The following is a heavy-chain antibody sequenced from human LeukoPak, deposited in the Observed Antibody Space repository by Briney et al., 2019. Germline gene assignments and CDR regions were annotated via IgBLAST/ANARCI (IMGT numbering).Heavy chain of an antibody. CDR1: GFTFSSYS. CDR2: ISSSSSYI. V-gene: IGHV3-21*01. CDR3: ARIRSGYDYLFSY. Sequence: GGSLRLSCAASGFTFSSYSMNWVRQAPGKGLEWVSSISSSSSYIYYADSVKGRFTISRDNAKNSLYLQMNSLGAEDTAVYYCARIRSGYDYLFSYWGQGTLVTVSS. D-gene: IGHD5-12*01. J-gene: IGHJ4*02.